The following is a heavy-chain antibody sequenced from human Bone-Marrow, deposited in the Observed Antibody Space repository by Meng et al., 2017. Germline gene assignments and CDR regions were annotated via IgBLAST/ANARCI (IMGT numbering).Heavy chain of an antibody. Sequence: GESLKISCAASGFTFSSYGMHWVRQAPGKGLEWVAVIRYDGSNKYYADSVKGRFTISRDNSKNTLYLQMNSLRAEDTAVYYCARGSHYDILTCQIYAFDIWGQGTMVTVSS. CDR2: IRYDGSNK. V-gene: IGHV3-33*01. CDR3: ARGSHYDILTCQIYAFDI. CDR1: GFTFSSYG. D-gene: IGHD3-9*01. J-gene: IGHJ3*02.